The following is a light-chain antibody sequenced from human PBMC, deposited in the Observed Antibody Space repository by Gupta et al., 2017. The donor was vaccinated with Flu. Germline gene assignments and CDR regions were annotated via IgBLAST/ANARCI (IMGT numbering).Light chain of an antibody. Sequence: AIRMTQSPSSFSASTGDRVTITCRASQGISSYLAWYQQKPGKAPKLLIYAASTLQSGVPSRFSGSGSGTDVTLTISCLQSEDFATYYCQQYYSYPPTWTFGQGTKVEIK. CDR3: QQYYSYPPTWT. J-gene: IGKJ1*01. V-gene: IGKV1-8*01. CDR1: QGISSY. CDR2: AAS.